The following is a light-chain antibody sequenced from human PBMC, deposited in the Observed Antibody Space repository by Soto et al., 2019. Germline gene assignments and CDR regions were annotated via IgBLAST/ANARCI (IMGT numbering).Light chain of an antibody. CDR2: EVT. CDR1: SSDIGSYDY. V-gene: IGLV2-14*01. CDR3: SSCTSTSTRL. J-gene: IGLJ1*01. Sequence: QSVLTHPASVSGSPGQSITISCTGTSSDIGSYDYVSWYQQHPGKAPNLIIYEVTDRPSGVSNRFSGSKSGNTASLTISGLQAEDEADYYCSSCTSTSTRLFGSGTKVTVL.